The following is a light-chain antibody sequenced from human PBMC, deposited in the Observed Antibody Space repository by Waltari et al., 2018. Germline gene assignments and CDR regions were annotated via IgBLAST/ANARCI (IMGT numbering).Light chain of an antibody. CDR2: LNSDGSH. J-gene: IGLJ2*01. V-gene: IGLV4-69*01. CDR1: RGHTNYA. Sequence: QFVLTQSPSASASLGASVKLTCTLSRGHTNYAIAWHQQQPKKGPRFLMKLNSDGSHTKGDWIPDRFSGSSSGAERFLTIASLQSEDEGDYYCQTWDTDIHVVFGGGTKL. CDR3: QTWDTDIHVV.